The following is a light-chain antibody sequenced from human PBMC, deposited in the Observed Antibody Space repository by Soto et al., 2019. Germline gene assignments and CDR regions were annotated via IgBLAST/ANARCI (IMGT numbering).Light chain of an antibody. Sequence: QSVLTQPASVSGSPGQSITISCTGTSSDVGRYNYVSWYQQHPGRAPKLMIYGVSNRPSGVSNRFSGSKSGNTASLTISGLQADDEADYYCSSHTISSALQVFGTGTKVTVL. CDR2: GVS. CDR1: SSDVGRYNY. CDR3: SSHTISSALQV. V-gene: IGLV2-14*01. J-gene: IGLJ1*01.